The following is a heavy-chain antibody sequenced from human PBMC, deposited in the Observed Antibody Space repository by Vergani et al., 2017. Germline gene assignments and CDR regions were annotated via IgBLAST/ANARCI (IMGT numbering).Heavy chain of an antibody. CDR1: GGSFSGYY. Sequence: QVQLQQWGAGLLKPSETLSLTCAVYGGSFSGYYWSWIRQPPGKGLEWIGEINHSGSTNYNPSLKGRVTISVDTSKNQFSLQMSSVTAADTAVNYCARGRSIAASRAAMHFDLWGRGTLVTVSS. J-gene: IGHJ2*01. V-gene: IGHV4-34*01. CDR2: INHSGST. CDR3: ARGRSIAASRAAMHFDL. D-gene: IGHD6-6*01.